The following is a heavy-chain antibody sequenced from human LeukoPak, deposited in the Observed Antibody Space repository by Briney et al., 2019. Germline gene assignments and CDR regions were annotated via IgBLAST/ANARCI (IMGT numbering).Heavy chain of an antibody. Sequence: GGSLRLSCATSGFTFSTYGFHWVRQAPGKGLEWVADMSYDGSDKDYADSVKGRFTISRDNSKSTLSLQMNSLRAEDTAIYYCATYRQVLLPFESWGQGTLVTVSS. CDR1: GFTFSTYG. V-gene: IGHV3-30*03. CDR3: ATYRQVLLPFES. CDR2: MSYDGSDK. J-gene: IGHJ4*02. D-gene: IGHD2/OR15-2a*01.